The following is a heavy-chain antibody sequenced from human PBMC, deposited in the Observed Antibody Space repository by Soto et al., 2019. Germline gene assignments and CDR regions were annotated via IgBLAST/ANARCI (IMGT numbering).Heavy chain of an antibody. CDR3: ARGCSGGSCYPPDFDY. Sequence: PGGSLGLACSASGVTFSSYAMHWVRQAPGKGLEWVAVISYDGSNKYYADSVKGRFTISRDNSKNTLYLQMNSLGAEDTAVYYCARGCSGGSCYPPDFDYWGQGTLVTVSS. J-gene: IGHJ4*02. D-gene: IGHD2-15*01. V-gene: IGHV3-30-3*01. CDR1: GVTFSSYA. CDR2: ISYDGSNK.